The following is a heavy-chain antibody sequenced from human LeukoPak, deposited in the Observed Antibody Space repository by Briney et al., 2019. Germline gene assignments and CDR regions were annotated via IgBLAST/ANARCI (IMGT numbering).Heavy chain of an antibody. Sequence: SETLSLTCTVSGGSISSYYWSWIRQPPGKGLEWIGYIYYSGSTNYNPSLKSRVTISVDTSKNQFSLKLSSVTAADTAVYYCARDRGRWLQFYVAFDIWGRGTMVTVSS. V-gene: IGHV4-59*01. CDR3: ARDRGRWLQFYVAFDI. CDR1: GGSISSYY. J-gene: IGHJ3*02. D-gene: IGHD5-24*01. CDR2: IYYSGST.